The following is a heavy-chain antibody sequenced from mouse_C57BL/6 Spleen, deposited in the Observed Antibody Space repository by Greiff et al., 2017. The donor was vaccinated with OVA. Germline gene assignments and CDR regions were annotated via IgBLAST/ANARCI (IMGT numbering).Heavy chain of an antibody. Sequence: QVQLQQSGAELVRPGTSVKVSCKASGYAFTNYLIEWVKQRPGQGLEWIGVINPGSGGTNYNEKFKGKATLTADKSSSTAYMQLSNLTSEDSAVYFCAREKPFITTYAMDYWGQGTSVTVAS. V-gene: IGHV1-54*01. CDR1: GYAFTNYL. CDR2: INPGSGGT. CDR3: AREKPFITTYAMDY. J-gene: IGHJ4*01. D-gene: IGHD1-1*01.